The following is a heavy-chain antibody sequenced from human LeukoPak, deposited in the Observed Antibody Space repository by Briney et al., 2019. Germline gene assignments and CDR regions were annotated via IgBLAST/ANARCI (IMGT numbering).Heavy chain of an antibody. CDR3: AREGVHYYGSGSYRDY. D-gene: IGHD3-10*01. V-gene: IGHV1-69*13. J-gene: IGHJ4*02. CDR1: GGTFSSYA. Sequence: SVKVSCKASGGTFSSYAISWVRQAPGQGLEWMGGIIPIFGTANYAQKFQGRVTITADESTSTAYMELSSLRSEDTAVYYCAREGVHYYGSGSYRDYWGQGTLVTVPS. CDR2: IIPIFGTA.